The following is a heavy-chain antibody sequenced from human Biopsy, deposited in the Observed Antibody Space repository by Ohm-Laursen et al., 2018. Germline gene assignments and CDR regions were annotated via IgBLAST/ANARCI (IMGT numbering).Heavy chain of an antibody. Sequence: SDTLSLTCIVSGGSINNFYWSWIRQPPGKGLEWIGIIYYSGNTKYSPSLKSRVTISVDTFRNQFSLKLSSVTAADTAVYYCARVRVWADSEGAFDPWGQGTMVTVSS. J-gene: IGHJ3*01. CDR1: GGSINNFY. CDR2: IYYSGNT. CDR3: ARVRVWADSEGAFDP. D-gene: IGHD1-26*01. V-gene: IGHV4-59*07.